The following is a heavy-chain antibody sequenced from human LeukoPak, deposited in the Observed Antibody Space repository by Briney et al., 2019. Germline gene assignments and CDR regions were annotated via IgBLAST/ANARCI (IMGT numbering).Heavy chain of an antibody. J-gene: IGHJ4*02. CDR3: ARGSVYDYVWGSYRSPFDY. V-gene: IGHV4-39*07. D-gene: IGHD3-16*02. Sequence: SETLSLTCTVSGGSISSTTDYWGWIRQPPGKGLEWIGSIFYSGTTYYNPSLKSRVTISVDTSKNQFSLKLSSVTAADTAVYYCARGSVYDYVWGSYRSPFDYWGQGTLVTVSS. CDR2: IFYSGTT. CDR1: GGSISSTTDY.